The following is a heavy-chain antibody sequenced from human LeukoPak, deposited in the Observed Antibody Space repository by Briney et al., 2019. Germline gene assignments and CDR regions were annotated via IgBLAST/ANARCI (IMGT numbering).Heavy chain of an antibody. CDR3: ARAGGCSGGSCYYYYYGMDV. D-gene: IGHD2-15*01. CDR2: ISYDGTNK. J-gene: IGHJ6*04. Sequence: GRSLRLSCAASGFTFNTYTMNWVRQAPGKGLEWVALISYDGTNKYYADSVKGRFTISRDNSKNTVSVQMNSLRIEDTAVYYCARAGGCSGGSCYYYYYGMDVWGKGTTVTVSS. V-gene: IGHV3-30*04. CDR1: GFTFNTYT.